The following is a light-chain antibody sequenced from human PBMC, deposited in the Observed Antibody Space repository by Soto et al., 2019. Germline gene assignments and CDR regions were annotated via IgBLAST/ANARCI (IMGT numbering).Light chain of an antibody. CDR1: SGSVSTSYY. V-gene: IGLV8-61*01. CDR2: STN. J-gene: IGLJ3*02. CDR3: VLYMGSGSWV. Sequence: QTVVTQEPSFSGSPGRTVTLTCGLSSGSVSTSYYPSWYQQTPGQAPRTLIYSTNTRSSGVPDRFSGSILGNKAALTITGAQADDESDYYCVLYMGSGSWVFGGGTQLTVL.